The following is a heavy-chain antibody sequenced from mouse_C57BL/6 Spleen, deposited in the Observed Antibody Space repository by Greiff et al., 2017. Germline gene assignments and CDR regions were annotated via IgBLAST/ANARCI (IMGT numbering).Heavy chain of an antibody. CDR1: GYTFTSYW. Sequence: QVQLQQPGAELVKPGASVKMSCKASGYTFTSYWITWVKQRPGQGLEWIGDIYPGSGSTNYNEKFKSKATLTVDTSSSTAYMQLSSLTSEDSAVYYCARCPFTTVGPSYYFDYWGQGTTLTVSS. J-gene: IGHJ2*01. CDR3: ARCPFTTVGPSYYFDY. CDR2: IYPGSGST. D-gene: IGHD1-1*01. V-gene: IGHV1-55*01.